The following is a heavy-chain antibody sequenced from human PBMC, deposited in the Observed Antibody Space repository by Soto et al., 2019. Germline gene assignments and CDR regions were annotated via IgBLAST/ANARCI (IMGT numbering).Heavy chain of an antibody. Sequence: QVQLQESGPGVVQPSQTLSLTCIVSGASISSGDYFWSWIRQPPGKGLECIANIYYSGGTYYNPSLESRVTISVDTSKNQFSLKLSSVTAADTAIYYCARAPIRSYYYDSSGYRPRPNWFDPWGQGTLVTVSS. D-gene: IGHD3-22*01. J-gene: IGHJ5*02. CDR1: GASISSGDYF. V-gene: IGHV4-30-4*01. CDR2: IYYSGGT. CDR3: ARAPIRSYYYDSSGYRPRPNWFDP.